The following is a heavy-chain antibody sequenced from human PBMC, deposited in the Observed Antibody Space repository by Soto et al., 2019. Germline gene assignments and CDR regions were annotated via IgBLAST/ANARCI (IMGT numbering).Heavy chain of an antibody. Sequence: GGSLRLSCAASGFTFSSYDMHWVRQATGKGLEWVSAIGTAGDTYYPGSVKGRFTISRENAKNSLYLQMNSLRAEDTAVYYCARASMVRGVIITAFDYWGQGTLVTVSS. CDR1: GFTFSSYD. J-gene: IGHJ4*02. V-gene: IGHV3-13*01. CDR2: IGTAGDT. D-gene: IGHD3-10*01. CDR3: ARASMVRGVIITAFDY.